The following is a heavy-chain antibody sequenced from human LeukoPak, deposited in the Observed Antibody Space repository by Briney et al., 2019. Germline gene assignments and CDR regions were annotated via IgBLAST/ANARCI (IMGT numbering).Heavy chain of an antibody. CDR2: IYTSGST. CDR3: ARQLYCSGGSCYGAFDI. V-gene: IGHV4-4*07. D-gene: IGHD2-15*01. CDR1: GGSISSYY. Sequence: SETLSLNCTVSGGSISSYYWSWIRQPAGKGLEWIGRIYTSGSTNYNPSLKSRVTMSVDTSKSQFSLKLSSVTAADTAVYYCARQLYCSGGSCYGAFDIWGQGTMVTVSS. J-gene: IGHJ3*02.